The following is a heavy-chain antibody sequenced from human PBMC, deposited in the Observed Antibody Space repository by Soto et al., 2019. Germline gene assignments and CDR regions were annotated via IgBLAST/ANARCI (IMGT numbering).Heavy chain of an antibody. D-gene: IGHD1-26*01. J-gene: IGHJ4*02. CDR3: ARIVVGVTAEY. CDR2: ISYTGDT. V-gene: IGHV4-61*01. CDR1: GDSVSSDNYF. Sequence: QVQLRESGPELLKPSETLSLTCTVSGDSVSSDNYFWTWIQQPPGKGLEWIAYISYTGDTNYNPSRKSRVTISVEPSTNQFSLKLTSVTAADTAVYYCARIVVGVTAEYWGQGTLVTVSS.